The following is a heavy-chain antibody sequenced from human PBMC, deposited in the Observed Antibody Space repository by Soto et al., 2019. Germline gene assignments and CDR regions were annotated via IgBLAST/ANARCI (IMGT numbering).Heavy chain of an antibody. CDR2: IYNSGST. D-gene: IGHD1-1*01. Sequence: QVQLQESGPGLVKPSETLSLTCTVSGGSIGNNFWSWIRQPAGKGLEWIGRIYNSGSTNYNPSLKSRVTISDDTSKNQFSLRMSSVAAADTAVYYCARWNKGGLDVWGQGTTVTVSS. CDR1: GGSIGNNF. V-gene: IGHV4-4*07. CDR3: ARWNKGGLDV. J-gene: IGHJ6*02.